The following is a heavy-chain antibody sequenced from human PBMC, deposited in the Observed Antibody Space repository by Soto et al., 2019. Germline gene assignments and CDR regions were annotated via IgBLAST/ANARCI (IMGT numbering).Heavy chain of an antibody. CDR2: ITPISGTT. J-gene: IGHJ5*02. CDR3: ARAGT. CDR1: GGTFRSYA. V-gene: IGHV1-69*01. Sequence: QVQLVQSGAEVKKPGSSMKVSCKVSGGTFRSYAINWVRQAPGQGLEWMGGITPISGTTNYAQKFQGRVTITADESTSTAYVDRSSLRYDDTAVYYCARAGTWGQGSPVTVSS.